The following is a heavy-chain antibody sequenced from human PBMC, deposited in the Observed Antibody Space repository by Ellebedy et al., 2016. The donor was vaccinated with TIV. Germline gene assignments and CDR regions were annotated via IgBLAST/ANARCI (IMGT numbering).Heavy chain of an antibody. CDR2: LTYDTSQE. Sequence: GESLKISCSASGYTFSSYAIHWVRQAPGKGLQWVGVLTYDTSQERFIDSVRGRLTISRDNAKNSLYLQMNSLRAEDTAVYYCAREYHYIVATVYFDYWGQGTLVTVSS. CDR3: AREYHYIVATVYFDY. V-gene: IGHV3-30*12. J-gene: IGHJ4*02. CDR1: GYTFSSYA. D-gene: IGHD5-12*01.